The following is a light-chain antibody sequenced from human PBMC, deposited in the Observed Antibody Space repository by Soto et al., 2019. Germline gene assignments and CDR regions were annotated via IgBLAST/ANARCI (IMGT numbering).Light chain of an antibody. Sequence: QSVLTQPPSASGTPGQRVTISCSGSSSNIGSNTVNWYQQLPRTAPKLLIYSNNQQPSGVPDRFSGSKSGTSASLAISGLQSEDEADYYCAAWDDSLNGHVVFGGGTKVTVL. V-gene: IGLV1-44*01. CDR1: SSNIGSNT. CDR2: SNN. CDR3: AAWDDSLNGHVV. J-gene: IGLJ2*01.